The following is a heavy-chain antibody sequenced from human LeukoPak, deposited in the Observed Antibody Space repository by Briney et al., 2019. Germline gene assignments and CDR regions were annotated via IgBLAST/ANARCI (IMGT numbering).Heavy chain of an antibody. CDR2: IRYDGNSK. D-gene: IGHD3-9*01. Sequence: PGGSLRLSCAASGFTFSSYGMHWVRQAPARGLEWVAFIRYDGNSKYYGDSVKGRFTISRDDSKSTLYLQMNSLRAEDTAVYYCAKDLTTGYCFDYWAQGILVTVSS. V-gene: IGHV3-30*02. CDR1: GFTFSSYG. J-gene: IGHJ4*02. CDR3: AKDLTTGYCFDY.